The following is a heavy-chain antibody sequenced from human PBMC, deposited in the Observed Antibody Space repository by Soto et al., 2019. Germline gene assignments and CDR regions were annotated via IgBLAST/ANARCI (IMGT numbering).Heavy chain of an antibody. CDR3: ARDYDTSRGDWAYYGIDV. CDR2: IYYGGAT. D-gene: IGHD3-9*01. CDR1: GLTVSTNY. V-gene: IGHV3-66*01. J-gene: IGHJ6*02. Sequence: EVQLVESGGGLVQPGGSLRISCAASGLTVSTNYMSWVRQAPGKGLEWVSIIYYGGATYYADSVKGRFTISRDDSNNTLYLQMHSLRAEDTAVYYCARDYDTSRGDWAYYGIDVWGQGTTVTVSS.